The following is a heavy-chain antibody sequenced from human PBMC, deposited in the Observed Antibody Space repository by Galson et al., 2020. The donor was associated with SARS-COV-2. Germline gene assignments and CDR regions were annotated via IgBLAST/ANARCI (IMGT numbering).Heavy chain of an antibody. Sequence: ASETLSLTCTVSGGSVSRGSYYWSWIRQPPGKGLEWIGYIYYSGSTNYNPSLKSRVTISVDTSKNQFSLKLSSVTAADTAVYYCARGNNYYDSSGYYYWGQGTLVTVSS. D-gene: IGHD3-22*01. V-gene: IGHV4-61*01. CDR1: GGSVSRGSYY. J-gene: IGHJ4*02. CDR2: IYYSGST. CDR3: ARGNNYYDSSGYYY.